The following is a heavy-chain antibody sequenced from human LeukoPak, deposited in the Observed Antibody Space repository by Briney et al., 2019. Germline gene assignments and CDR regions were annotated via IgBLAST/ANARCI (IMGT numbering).Heavy chain of an antibody. Sequence: PGGSLRLSCAASGFTFSSYDMHWVRQATGKGLEWVSAIGTAGDTYYPGSVKGRFTISRENAKNSLYLQMNSLRAEDTAVYYCAKARYSSSWWDYFDYWGQGTLVTVSS. CDR2: IGTAGDT. J-gene: IGHJ4*02. V-gene: IGHV3-13*01. CDR1: GFTFSSYD. CDR3: AKARYSSSWWDYFDY. D-gene: IGHD6-13*01.